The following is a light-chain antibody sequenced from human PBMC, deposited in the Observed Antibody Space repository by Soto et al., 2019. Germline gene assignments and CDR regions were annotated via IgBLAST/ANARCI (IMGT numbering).Light chain of an antibody. CDR3: QHYNSYSEA. Sequence: DIQMTQSPSTLSGSLSDRVTITGRASQTISSWLAWYQQKPGKAPKLLIYKASTLKSGVPSRFSGSGSGTEFTLTISSLQPDDFATYYCQHYNSYSEAFGQGTKVDNK. J-gene: IGKJ1*01. CDR2: KAS. V-gene: IGKV1-5*03. CDR1: QTISSW.